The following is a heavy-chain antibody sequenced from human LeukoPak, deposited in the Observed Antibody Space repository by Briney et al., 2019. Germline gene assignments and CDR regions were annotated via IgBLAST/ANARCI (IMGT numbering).Heavy chain of an antibody. Sequence: GGSLRLSCTASGLTFSTSGFNWVRQAPGKGLEWVASIGPTGSDRYHADSIKGRFTISRDNANNFLYLQMNSLRAEDTAVYYCATETTGRHYDYWGQGTLLTVSS. CDR2: IGPTGSDR. J-gene: IGHJ4*02. CDR1: GLTFSTSG. V-gene: IGHV3-21*06. D-gene: IGHD1-7*01. CDR3: ATETTGRHYDY.